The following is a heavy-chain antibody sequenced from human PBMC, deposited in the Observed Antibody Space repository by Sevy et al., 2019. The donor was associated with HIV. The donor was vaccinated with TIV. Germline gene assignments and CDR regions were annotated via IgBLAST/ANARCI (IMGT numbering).Heavy chain of an antibody. D-gene: IGHD6-19*01. CDR2: ISAYNGNT. CDR3: ARGERFLQVAGTFDI. V-gene: IGHV1-18*01. CDR1: GYTFTSYG. J-gene: IGHJ3*02. Sequence: VSVKVSCKASGYTFTSYGISWVRQAPGQGLEWMGWISAYNGNTIYAQKLQGRVTMTTDTSTSTAYMELRSLRSDDTAVYYCARGERFLQVAGTFDIWGQGTMVTVSS.